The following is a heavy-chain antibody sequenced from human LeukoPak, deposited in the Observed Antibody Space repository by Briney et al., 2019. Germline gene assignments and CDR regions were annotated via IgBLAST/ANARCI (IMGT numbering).Heavy chain of an antibody. CDR2: IYHRGST. CDR1: GASMRDGDW. Sequence: PSETLSLTCTVSGASMRDGDWCNWVRQPPGKALEWIGEIYHRGSTKYNASLKNRITMSLDTSKNQFSLELSSVTAADTAVYYCARHGISYGYDYWGQGTLVTVSS. CDR3: ARHGISYGYDY. J-gene: IGHJ4*02. D-gene: IGHD5-18*01. V-gene: IGHV4-4*02.